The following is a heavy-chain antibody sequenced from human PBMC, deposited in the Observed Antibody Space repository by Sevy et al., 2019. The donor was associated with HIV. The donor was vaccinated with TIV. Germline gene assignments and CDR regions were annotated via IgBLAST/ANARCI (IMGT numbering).Heavy chain of an antibody. V-gene: IGHV3-23*01. Sequence: GGSLRLSCAASGFAFYEYSMSWIRQAPGKGLEWVASLSFGCGKINYAGSVKGRFTICRENSKNSFYLQMDNLRVEDTALYYCAREGCSRPHDYWGQGTRVTVSS. J-gene: IGHJ4*02. CDR1: GFAFYEYS. D-gene: IGHD2-8*01. CDR3: AREGCSRPHDY. CDR2: LSFGCGKI.